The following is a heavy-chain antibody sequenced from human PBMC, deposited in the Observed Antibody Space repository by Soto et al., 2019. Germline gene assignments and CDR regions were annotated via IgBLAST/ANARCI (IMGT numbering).Heavy chain of an antibody. CDR1: GGTFSSYT. CDR3: ARSYYSGSRPFDY. CDR2: ISPILSMS. Sequence: QVQLVQSGAEVKNPGSSVRVSCKASGGTFSSYTLNWVRQAPGQWLEWMGRISPILSMSTYAQKFQGRVSIIADKSTTTAYMTLSSLRSDDTAIYYCARSYYSGSRPFDYWGQGTLVTVSS. V-gene: IGHV1-69*02. J-gene: IGHJ4*02. D-gene: IGHD3-10*01.